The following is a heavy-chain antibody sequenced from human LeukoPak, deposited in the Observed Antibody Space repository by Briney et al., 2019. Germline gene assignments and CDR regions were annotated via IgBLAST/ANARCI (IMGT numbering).Heavy chain of an antibody. CDR3: AKAHYDIWAIHY. J-gene: IGHJ4*02. CDR2: ISYDGSDK. D-gene: IGHD3-9*01. CDR1: GFTFSSYG. V-gene: IGHV3-30*18. Sequence: GRCLRLSCAASGFTFSSYGMHWVRQAPGKGLEWVAVISYDGSDKYYAESVKGRFTISRDNSKNTLYLQMNSLRAEDTAVYYCAKAHYDIWAIHYWGQGTLVTVSS.